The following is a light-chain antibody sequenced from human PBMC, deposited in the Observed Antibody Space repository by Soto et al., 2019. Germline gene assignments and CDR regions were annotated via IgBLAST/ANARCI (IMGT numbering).Light chain of an antibody. CDR2: VAS. Sequence: EIVLTQSPGTLSLSPGERATLSCMASQIVSSSFVAWYQQKPGQAPRLLIDVASDRATGIPDRFSGRGSGTDFTLTISRLEPEDFAVYYCQQYGNSPWTFGQGTKVEIK. V-gene: IGKV3-20*01. J-gene: IGKJ1*01. CDR3: QQYGNSPWT. CDR1: QIVSSSF.